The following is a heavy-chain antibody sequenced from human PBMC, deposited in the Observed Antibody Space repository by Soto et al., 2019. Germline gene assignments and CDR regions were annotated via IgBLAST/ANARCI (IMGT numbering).Heavy chain of an antibody. J-gene: IGHJ3*02. V-gene: IGHV1-8*01. CDR3: ARGGWGVWDDYGDYYAFDI. CDR2: MNPNSGKT. Sequence: QVQLVQSGAEVKKPGASVKVSCKASGYTFTSYDINWVRQATGQGLEWIGWMNPNSGKTGYAQKFQGRVTMTSNTSISTAYMERSSLRSEDTAVYYCARGGWGVWDDYGDYYAFDIWGQGTMVTVSS. CDR1: GYTFTSYD. D-gene: IGHD4-17*01.